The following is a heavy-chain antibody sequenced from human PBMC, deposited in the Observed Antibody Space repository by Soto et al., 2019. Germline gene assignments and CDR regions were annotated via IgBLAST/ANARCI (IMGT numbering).Heavy chain of an antibody. Sequence: PGGSLRLSCAASGFTVSSNYMSWVRQAPGKGLEWVSVIYSGGSTYYADSVKGRFTISRDNSKNTLYLQMNSLRAEDTAVYYCARGWGVRGVSAFDIWRQGTMVTVSS. J-gene: IGHJ3*02. CDR2: IYSGGST. CDR3: ARGWGVRGVSAFDI. CDR1: GFTVSSNY. V-gene: IGHV3-53*01. D-gene: IGHD3-10*01.